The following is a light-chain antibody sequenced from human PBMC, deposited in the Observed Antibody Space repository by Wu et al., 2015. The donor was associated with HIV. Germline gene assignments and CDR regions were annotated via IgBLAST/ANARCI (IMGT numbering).Light chain of an antibody. V-gene: IGKV3-11*01. CDR1: QSVSNY. J-gene: IGKJ3*01. CDR2: DAS. CDR3: QQRGGWPGVT. Sequence: EIVLTQSPATLSLSPGERATLSCRASQSVSNYLAWYQQKLGQAPRLLIYDASNRATGIPARFSGSGSGTDFTLTISSLEPEDSAVYYCQQRGGWPGVTFGPGTKVNIK.